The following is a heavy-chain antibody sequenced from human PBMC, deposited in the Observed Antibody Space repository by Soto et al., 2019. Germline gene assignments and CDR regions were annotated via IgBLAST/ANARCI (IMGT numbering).Heavy chain of an antibody. Sequence: ESGGGVVQPGRSLRLSCAASGCTFSSYVMHWVRQAPGKGLEWVAVIWYDGSNKYYADSVKGRFTISRDNSKNTLYLQMNSLRAEDTAVYYCARDVGRDYGISYYYGIDVWGQGTTVTVSS. CDR1: GCTFSSYV. D-gene: IGHD4-17*01. CDR3: ARDVGRDYGISYYYGIDV. V-gene: IGHV3-33*01. J-gene: IGHJ6*02. CDR2: IWYDGSNK.